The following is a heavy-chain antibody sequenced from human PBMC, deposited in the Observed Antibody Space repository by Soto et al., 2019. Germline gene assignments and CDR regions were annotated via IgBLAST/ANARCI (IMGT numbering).Heavy chain of an antibody. D-gene: IGHD6-13*01. CDR2: IYNSGST. CDR1: GGSIRYYY. Sequence: SETLSLTCTVSGGSIRYYYWSWIRQPPGKGLEWIGCIYNSGSTIYNPSLRSRVAMSVDTSDTQFSLRVTSVTASDTAVYFCARGLWYADRDYYMDVWGRGTTVTVSS. CDR3: ARGLWYADRDYYMDV. V-gene: IGHV4-59*01. J-gene: IGHJ6*03.